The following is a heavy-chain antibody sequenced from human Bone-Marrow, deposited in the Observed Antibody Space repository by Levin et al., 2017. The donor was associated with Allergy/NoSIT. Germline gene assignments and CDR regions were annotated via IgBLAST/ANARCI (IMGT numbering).Heavy chain of an antibody. D-gene: IGHD6-13*01. CDR3: ASVGGRARNLEYSSSWGPPNFDY. Sequence: GESLKISCKASGYTFTGYYMHWVRQAPGQGLEWMGWINPNSGGTNYAQKFQGRVTMTRDTSISTAYMELSRLRSDDTAVYYCASVGGRARNLEYSSSWGPPNFDYWGQGTLFTVSS. CDR1: GYTFTGYY. V-gene: IGHV1-2*02. J-gene: IGHJ4*02. CDR2: INPNSGGT.